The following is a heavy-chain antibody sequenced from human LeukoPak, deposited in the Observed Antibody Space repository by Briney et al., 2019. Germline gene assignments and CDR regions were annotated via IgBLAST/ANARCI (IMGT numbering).Heavy chain of an antibody. V-gene: IGHV3-23*01. D-gene: IGHD4-17*01. CDR2: IRSGGDGT. CDR3: ARDPNGDYVGAFEM. J-gene: IGHJ3*02. Sequence: GGSLRLSCAASGFTFTNYAMIWVRQAPGRGLEWVSAIRSGGDGTLYADSVKGRFTISRDDSKNTLFLQMNNMRAEDTAVYYCARDPNGDYVGAFEMWGPGTKVTVS. CDR1: GFTFTNYA.